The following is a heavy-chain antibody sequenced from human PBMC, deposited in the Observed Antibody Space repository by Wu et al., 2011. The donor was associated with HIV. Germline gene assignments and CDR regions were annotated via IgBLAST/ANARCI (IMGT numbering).Heavy chain of an antibody. CDR3: ATYGDALYYVGL. J-gene: IGHJ2*01. Sequence: QVQLVQSGAEVKKPGASVKVSCKASGYTFTNYYLHWVRQIPGQGLEWMGWINPNSGDTKSAQKFQGRVTMTRDTSISTAYLELRRLKSDDTAIYYCATYGDALYYVGLWGRGTLVTVSS. V-gene: IGHV1-2*02. CDR1: GYTFTNYY. CDR2: INPNSGDT. D-gene: IGHD4-17*01.